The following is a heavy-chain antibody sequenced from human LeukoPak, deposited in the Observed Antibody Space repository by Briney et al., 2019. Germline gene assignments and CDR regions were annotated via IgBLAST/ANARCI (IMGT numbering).Heavy chain of an antibody. V-gene: IGHV4-39*02. J-gene: IGHJ5*02. CDR2: LSYSGTT. CDR3: ARTRYCSGETCFSPDLLDT. D-gene: IGHD2-15*01. Sequence: SETLSLTCTVSGASITSNYYFWGWIRQPPGKGLEWIGSLSYSGTTYYNPSLRSRVSIPLDASKNHFSLNLISVTAADTAVYYCARTRYCSGETCFSPDLLDTWSRGTLVTVSS. CDR1: GASITSNYYF.